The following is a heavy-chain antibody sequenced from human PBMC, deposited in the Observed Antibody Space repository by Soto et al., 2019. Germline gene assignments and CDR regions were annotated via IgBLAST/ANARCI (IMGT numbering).Heavy chain of an antibody. D-gene: IGHD6-13*01. Sequence: SETLSLTCAVYDGAFIGYYCSCIRQPPGKGLEWIGEINHSGSTNYNPSLKSRVTISVDTSKNQFSLKLSSVTAADTAVYYCARGRFRAAAAAPFDYWGQGTLVTVSS. V-gene: IGHV4-34*01. CDR3: ARGRFRAAAAAPFDY. CDR1: DGAFIGYY. CDR2: INHSGST. J-gene: IGHJ4*02.